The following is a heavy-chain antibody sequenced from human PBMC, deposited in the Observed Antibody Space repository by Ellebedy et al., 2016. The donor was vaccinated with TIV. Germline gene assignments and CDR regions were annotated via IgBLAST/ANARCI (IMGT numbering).Heavy chain of an antibody. CDR1: EFTFSSYW. V-gene: IGHV3-7*01. Sequence: GESPKISCAAPEFTFSSYWMSWVRQAPGKGLEWVANINQDGREKYYVDSVKGRFTISRDNAKNSLYLQMNSLRAEDTAVYYCARDGSYGDYLSPTHAFTGWGQGTMITVSS. D-gene: IGHD4-17*01. J-gene: IGHJ3*01. CDR2: INQDGREK. CDR3: ARDGSYGDYLSPTHAFTG.